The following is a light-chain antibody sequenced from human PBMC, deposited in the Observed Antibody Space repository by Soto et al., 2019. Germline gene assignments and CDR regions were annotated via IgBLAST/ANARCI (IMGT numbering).Light chain of an antibody. J-gene: IGLJ2*01. CDR2: DDS. CDR3: QVWDSSSDHVV. Sequence: SYELTQPPSVSVAPGQTARITCGGNNIGSKSVHWYQQKPGQAPVLVVYDDSDRPSGIPGRFSGSNSGNTATLTISRVEAGDEADYYCQVWDSSSDHVVFGGGTKVTV. CDR1: NIGSKS. V-gene: IGLV3-21*02.